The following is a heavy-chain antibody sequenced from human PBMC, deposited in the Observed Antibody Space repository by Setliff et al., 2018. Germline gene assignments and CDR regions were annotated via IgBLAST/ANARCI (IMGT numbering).Heavy chain of an antibody. CDR1: GYTFTSYY. J-gene: IGHJ4*02. CDR2: INPSGGST. V-gene: IGHV1-46*01. D-gene: IGHD3-3*01. Sequence: ASVKVSCKASGYTFTSYYMHWVRQAPGQGLEWMGIINPSGGSTSYAQKFQGRVTITADESMTTGYMELSSLKSEDTAVYFCARGSRDGLYDFWGQGTLVTVSS. CDR3: ARGSRDGLYDF.